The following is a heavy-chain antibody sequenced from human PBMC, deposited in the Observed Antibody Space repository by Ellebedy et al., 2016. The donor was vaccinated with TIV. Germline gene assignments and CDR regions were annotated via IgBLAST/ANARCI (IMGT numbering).Heavy chain of an antibody. CDR2: IYYSGST. CDR3: ARGTAAGTIYDVVGGESEFYY. CDR1: GGSISSYY. V-gene: IGHV4-59*13. J-gene: IGHJ4*02. Sequence: SETLSLXXTVSGGSISSYYWSWIRQPPGKGLEWIGYIYYSGSTNYNPSLKSRVTISVDTSKNQFSLKLSSVTAADTAVYYCARGTAAGTIYDVVGGESEFYYWGQGTLVTVSS. D-gene: IGHD6-13*01.